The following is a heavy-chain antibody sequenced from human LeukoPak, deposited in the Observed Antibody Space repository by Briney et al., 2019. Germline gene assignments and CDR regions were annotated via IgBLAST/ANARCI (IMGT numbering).Heavy chain of an antibody. CDR2: TYYRSKWCS. D-gene: IGHD2/OR15-2a*01. CDR3: ARALEISDDAFHI. CDR1: GDSVSSNSAA. Sequence: SQTLSLTCAISGDSVSSNSAAWNWIRQSPSRGLEWLGRTYYRSKWCSDYAVSVKSRITINPDTTKHQFSLQLNSVTPEDTAVYYCARALEISDDAFHIWGQGTMVTVSS. J-gene: IGHJ3*02. V-gene: IGHV6-1*01.